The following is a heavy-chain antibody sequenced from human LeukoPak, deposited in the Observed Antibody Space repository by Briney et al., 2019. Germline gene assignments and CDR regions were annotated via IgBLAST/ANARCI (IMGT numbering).Heavy chain of an antibody. CDR2: IYPGDSDT. V-gene: IGHV5-51*01. Sequence: GEPLKISCKGSGYSFTSYWIGWVRQMPGKGLEWMGIIYPGDSDTRYSPSFQGQVTISADKSISTAYLQWSSLKASDTAMYYCARHPSHQGISFDYWGQGTLVTVSS. J-gene: IGHJ4*02. D-gene: IGHD1-14*01. CDR1: GYSFTSYW. CDR3: ARHPSHQGISFDY.